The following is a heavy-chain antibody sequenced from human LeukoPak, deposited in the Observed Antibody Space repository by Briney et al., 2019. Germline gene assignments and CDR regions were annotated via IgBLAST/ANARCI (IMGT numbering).Heavy chain of an antibody. V-gene: IGHV1-69*06. CDR2: IIPIFDTA. D-gene: IGHD3-22*01. CDR3: AAQTSYDSSGLDY. Sequence: SVKVSCKASGGTSSSYAISWVRQAPGQGREWMGRIIPIFDTANYAQKFQGRVTITADKSTSTAYMELSSLRSEDTAVYYCAAQTSYDSSGLDYWGQGTLVTVSS. J-gene: IGHJ4*02. CDR1: GGTSSSYA.